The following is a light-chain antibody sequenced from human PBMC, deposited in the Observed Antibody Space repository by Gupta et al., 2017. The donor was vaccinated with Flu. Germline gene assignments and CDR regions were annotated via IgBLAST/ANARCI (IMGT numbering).Light chain of an antibody. J-gene: IGLJ1*01. V-gene: IGLV1-47*01. Sequence: TSPGSSSNVGRDNVHWYQQNPGPAPVLLVCETRDRHSGIPDRFSGSKCGTPATLAMSRLQAEDEADYYCTAWDDIQTQFVFGTGTKFTVL. CDR2: ETR. CDR3: TAWDDIQTQFV. CDR1: SSNVGRDN.